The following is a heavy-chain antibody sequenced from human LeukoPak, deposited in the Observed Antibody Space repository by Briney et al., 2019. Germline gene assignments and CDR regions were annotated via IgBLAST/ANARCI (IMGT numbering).Heavy chain of an antibody. J-gene: IGHJ5*02. D-gene: IGHD4-17*01. CDR2: IYYSGTT. V-gene: IGHV4-59*01. CDR3: VRSKSGTYGWFDP. Sequence: PSETRSLTCTVTGGSITSYYWSWIRQPPGKGLEWTGYIYYSGTTNYNPSLKSRVTISVDTSKNQFSLKVNSVTAADTAVYYCVRSKSGTYGWFDPWGQGTLVTVSS. CDR1: GGSITSYY.